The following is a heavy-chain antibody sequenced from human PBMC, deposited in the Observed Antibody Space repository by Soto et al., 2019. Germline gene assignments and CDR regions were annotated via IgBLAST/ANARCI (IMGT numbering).Heavy chain of an antibody. Sequence: GWLGGACAASGFTFSSYAMSWVRQAPGKGLEWVSAISGSGGSTYYADSVKGRFTISRDNSKNTLYLQMNSLRAEDTAVYYCAKDSSLTTVPWFDPWGQGTLVTVYS. CDR3: AKDSSLTTVPWFDP. D-gene: IGHD4-17*01. J-gene: IGHJ5*02. V-gene: IGHV3-23*01. CDR1: GFTFSSYA. CDR2: ISGSGGST.